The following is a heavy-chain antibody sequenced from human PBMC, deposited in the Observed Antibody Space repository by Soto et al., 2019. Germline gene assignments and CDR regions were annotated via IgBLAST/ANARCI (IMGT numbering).Heavy chain of an antibody. CDR2: INHSGST. CDR3: ARTQYGSVIYYFDY. D-gene: IGHD3-10*01. Sequence: SETLSLTCAVYGGSFSGYYWSWIRQPPGKGLEWIGEINHSGSTNYNPSLKCRVTISVDTSKNQFSLKLSSVTAADTAVYYCARTQYGSVIYYFDYWGQGTLVTVSS. J-gene: IGHJ4*02. CDR1: GGSFSGYY. V-gene: IGHV4-34*01.